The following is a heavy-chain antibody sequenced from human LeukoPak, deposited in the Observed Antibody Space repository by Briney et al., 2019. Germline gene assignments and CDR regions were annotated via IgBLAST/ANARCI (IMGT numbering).Heavy chain of an antibody. CDR3: AREGRVVAAIDY. Sequence: GGSLRLSCAASGFTFSSYGMHWVRQAPGKGLEWVAVIWYDGSNKYYADSVKGRFTISRDNSKNTLYLQMNSLRAEDTAVYYCAREGRVVAAIDYWGQGTLVTVSS. CDR1: GFTFSSYG. CDR2: IWYDGSNK. J-gene: IGHJ4*02. V-gene: IGHV3-33*01. D-gene: IGHD2-15*01.